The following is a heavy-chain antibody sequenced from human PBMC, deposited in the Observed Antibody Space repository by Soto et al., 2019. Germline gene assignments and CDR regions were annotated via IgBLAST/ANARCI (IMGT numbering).Heavy chain of an antibody. CDR2: ISGSGGST. CDR3: AKAETYYDFWSGYYSYYYYYMDV. V-gene: IGHV3-23*01. J-gene: IGHJ6*03. D-gene: IGHD3-3*01. CDR1: GFTFSSYA. Sequence: EVQLLESGGGLVQPGGSLRLSCAASGFTFSSYAMSWVRQAPGKGLEWVSAISGSGGSTYYADSVKGRFTISRDNSENTLYLQMNSLRAEDTAVYYCAKAETYYDFWSGYYSYYYYYMDVWGKGTTVTVSS.